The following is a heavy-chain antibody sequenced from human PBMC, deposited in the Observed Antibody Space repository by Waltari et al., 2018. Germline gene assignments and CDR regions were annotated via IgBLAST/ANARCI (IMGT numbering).Heavy chain of an antibody. D-gene: IGHD2-15*01. CDR2: MNPNSWNT. J-gene: IGHJ3*02. V-gene: IGHV1-8*03. CDR1: GYTFTSYD. CDR3: ARGGYCSGGSCFGI. Sequence: QVQLVQSGAEVKKPGASVKVSCKASGYTFTSYDINWVRQATGQGLEWMGWMNPNSWNTGYAQKFQGRVTITRNTSISTAYMELSSLRSEDTAVYYWARGGYCSGGSCFGIWGQGTMVTVSS.